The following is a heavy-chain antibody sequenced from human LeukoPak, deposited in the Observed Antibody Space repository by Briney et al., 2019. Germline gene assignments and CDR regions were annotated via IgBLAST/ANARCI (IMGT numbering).Heavy chain of an antibody. CDR2: IIPIFGTA. D-gene: IGHD3-10*01. J-gene: IGHJ6*03. CDR3: ARGPPSESRTSGTYSFYYYYYMDV. V-gene: IGHV1-69*13. CDR1: GGTFSSYA. Sequence: GASVKVSCKASGGTFSSYAISWVRQAPGQGLEWMGGIIPIFGTANYAQKFQGRVTITADESTSTAYMELSSLRSEDTAVYYCARGPPSESRTSGTYSFYYYYYMDVWGRGTTVTISS.